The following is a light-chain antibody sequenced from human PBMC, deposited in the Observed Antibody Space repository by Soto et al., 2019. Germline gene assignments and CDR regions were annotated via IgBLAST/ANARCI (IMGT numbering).Light chain of an antibody. CDR1: RSNIGTNN. CDR3: ATWDDSLNGAV. Sequence: QSVLTQPPSASGTPGQRVTISCSGSRSNIGTNNVNWYQQLPGTAPKLLIYSNNYRPSGVPDRFSGSKSGTSASLAISGLQSEDEADYYCATWDDSLNGAVFGGGTQLTVL. V-gene: IGLV1-44*01. CDR2: SNN. J-gene: IGLJ7*01.